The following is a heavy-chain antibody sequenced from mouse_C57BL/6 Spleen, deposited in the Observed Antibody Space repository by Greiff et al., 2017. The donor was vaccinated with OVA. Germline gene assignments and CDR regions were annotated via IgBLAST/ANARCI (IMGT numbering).Heavy chain of an antibody. CDR3: ARRSYYSNYVDY. Sequence: QVQLQQPEAELVKPGASVKLSCKASGYTFTSYWMHWVKQRPGQGLEWIGMIHPNSGSTNYNEKFKSKATLTVDKSSSTAYMQLSSLTSEDSAVYYCARRSYYSNYVDYWGQGTTLTVSS. J-gene: IGHJ2*01. CDR2: IHPNSGST. CDR1: GYTFTSYW. V-gene: IGHV1-64*01. D-gene: IGHD2-5*01.